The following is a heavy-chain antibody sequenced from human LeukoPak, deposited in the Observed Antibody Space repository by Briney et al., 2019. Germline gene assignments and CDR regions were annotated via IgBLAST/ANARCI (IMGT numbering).Heavy chain of an antibody. CDR1: GFTFSSYN. Sequence: PGGSLRLSCAASGFTFSSYNMNWVRQAPGKGLEWVSSISSSSSYIYYADSVKGRFTISRDNAKNSLYLQMNSLRAEDTAVYYCARDRYWGSFGYYYMDVWGKGTTVTISS. CDR2: ISSSSSYI. CDR3: ARDRYWGSFGYYYMDV. D-gene: IGHD3-16*01. J-gene: IGHJ6*03. V-gene: IGHV3-21*01.